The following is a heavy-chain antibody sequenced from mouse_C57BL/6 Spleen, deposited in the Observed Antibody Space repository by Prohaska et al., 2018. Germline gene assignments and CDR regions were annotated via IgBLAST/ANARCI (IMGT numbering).Heavy chain of an antibody. Sequence: HYYIHWVKQSYGKSLEWIGDINPNNGGTSYNQKFKGKATLTVDKSSSTAYMELRSLTSEDSAVYYCARIYGSSYAYWGQGTTHKGTS. CDR2: INPNNGGT. CDR1: HYY. CDR3: ARIYGSSYAY. D-gene: IGHD1-1*01. J-gene: IGHJ2*01. V-gene: IGHV1-26*01.